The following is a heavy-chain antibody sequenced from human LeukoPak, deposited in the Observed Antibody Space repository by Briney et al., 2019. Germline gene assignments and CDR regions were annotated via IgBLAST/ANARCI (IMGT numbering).Heavy chain of an antibody. J-gene: IGHJ5*02. D-gene: IGHD5-18*01. CDR3: ARDDAGYSYDPRGWFDP. V-gene: IGHV3-7*01. CDR2: IKQDGSEK. CDR1: GFTFSNYW. Sequence: GGSLRLSCAASGFTFSNYWMNWVRQAPGRGLEWVANIKQDGSEKYYVDSVKGRFTISRDNAKNSLYLQMNSLRAEDAAVYYCARDDAGYSYDPRGWFDPWGQGTLVTVSS.